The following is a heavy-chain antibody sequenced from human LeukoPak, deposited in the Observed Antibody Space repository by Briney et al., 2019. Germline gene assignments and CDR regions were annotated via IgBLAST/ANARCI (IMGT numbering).Heavy chain of an antibody. V-gene: IGHV4-59*01. CDR3: AGARWDPRHNWFDP. CDR2: IYYSGST. CDR1: GGSISSYY. Sequence: PSETLSLTCTVSGGSISSYYWSWIRQPPGKGLEWIGYIYYSGSTNYNPSLKSRVTISVDTSKNQFSLKLSSVTAADTAVYYCAGARWDPRHNWFDPWGQGTLVTVSS. J-gene: IGHJ5*02. D-gene: IGHD1-26*01.